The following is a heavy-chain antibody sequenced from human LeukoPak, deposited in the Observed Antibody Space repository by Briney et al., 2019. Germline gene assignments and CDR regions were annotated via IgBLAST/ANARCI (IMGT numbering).Heavy chain of an antibody. CDR1: GFTFTTYW. V-gene: IGHV3-7*03. Sequence: GGSLRLSCAASGFTFTTYWMSWVRQAPGKGLEWVANIKQDGTEKYYVDSVKGRFTISRDNAKNSLYLQMNSLRAEDTAVYYCAKLYYYGSGSPLNAFDIWGQGTMVTVSS. J-gene: IGHJ3*02. D-gene: IGHD3-10*01. CDR3: AKLYYYGSGSPLNAFDI. CDR2: IKQDGTEK.